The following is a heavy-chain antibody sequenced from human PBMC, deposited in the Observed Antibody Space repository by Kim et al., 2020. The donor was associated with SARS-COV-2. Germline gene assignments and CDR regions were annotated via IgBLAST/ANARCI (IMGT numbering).Heavy chain of an antibody. CDR2: ISGKGVSI. CDR1: GFTFSDYY. D-gene: IGHD1-26*01. Sequence: GGSLRLSCSASGFTFSDYYMSWIRQTPGKGLEWVAYISGKGVSIHYADSVKGRFTISRDNARNSLYLQMNSLRAEDTAIYYCARGEEGRDRWSDGDYWGQGTQVTVSS. J-gene: IGHJ4*02. CDR3: ARGEEGRDRWSDGDY. V-gene: IGHV3-11*04.